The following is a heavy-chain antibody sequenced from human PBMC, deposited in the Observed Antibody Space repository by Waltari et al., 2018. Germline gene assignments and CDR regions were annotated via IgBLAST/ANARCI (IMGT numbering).Heavy chain of an antibody. CDR2: IYYSGST. CDR1: GGSISSYY. V-gene: IGHV4-59*01. CDR3: ARSAGMQLGYAFDI. D-gene: IGHD6-6*01. J-gene: IGHJ3*02. Sequence: QVQLQESGPGLVKPSETLSLTCTVSGGSISSYYWICIRQPPGKGLEWIGYIYYSGSTNYNPSLKSRVTISVDTSKNQFSLKLSSVTAADTAVYYCARSAGMQLGYAFDIWGQGTMVTVSS.